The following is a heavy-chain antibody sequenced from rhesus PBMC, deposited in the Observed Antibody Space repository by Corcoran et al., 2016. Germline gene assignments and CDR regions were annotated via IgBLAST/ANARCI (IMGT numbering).Heavy chain of an antibody. CDR3: AREVA. D-gene: IGHD2-33*01. CDR2: INGKSGST. J-gene: IGHJ4*01. Sequence: QVQLQESGPGLVQPSETLSLTCAVSGASISSYWWSWIHQPPGKGMEWIGEINGKSGSTYYNPYRKSRVTISKDASKNQFSLRLSSVTAADTAVYYCAREVARGQGVLVTVSS. V-gene: IGHV4-80*01. CDR1: GASISSYW.